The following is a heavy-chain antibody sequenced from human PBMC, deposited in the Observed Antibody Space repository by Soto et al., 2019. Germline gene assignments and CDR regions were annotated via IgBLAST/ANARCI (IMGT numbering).Heavy chain of an antibody. CDR1: GYTFTSYA. Sequence: ASVKVSCKASGYTFTSYAMNWVRQAPGQGLEWMGWINTNTGNPTYAQGFTGRFVFSLDTSVSTAYLQICSLKAEDTAVYYCARELRFFDSSSPSDAFDIWREGPMVTVPS. CDR3: ARELRFFDSSSPSDAFDI. V-gene: IGHV7-4-1*01. CDR2: INTNTGNP. D-gene: IGHD3-9*01. J-gene: IGHJ3*02.